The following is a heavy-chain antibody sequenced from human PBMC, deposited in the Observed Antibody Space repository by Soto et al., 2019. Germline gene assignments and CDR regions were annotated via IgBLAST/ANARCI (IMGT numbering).Heavy chain of an antibody. V-gene: IGHV4-59*01. CDR1: GGSISSYY. CDR2: IYYSGST. D-gene: IGHD3-10*01. Sequence: PSETLSLTCTVSGGSISSYYWSWIRQPPGKGLEWIGYIYYSGSTNYNPSLKSRVTISVDTSKNQFSLKLSSVTAADTAVYYCARELLWFGELLSEDAFDIWGQGTMVTVSS. CDR3: ARELLWFGELLSEDAFDI. J-gene: IGHJ3*02.